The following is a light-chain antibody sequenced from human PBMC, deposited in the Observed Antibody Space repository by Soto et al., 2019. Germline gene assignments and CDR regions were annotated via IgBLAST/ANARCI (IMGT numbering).Light chain of an antibody. Sequence: EIMMTQSPGTLSVSPGERATLSCRASQSISNRLAWYQQKPGQTPRLLIYGASTRATDIPTRFSGDGSGTEFTLTISSLQSDDLSVYYCQQYSDWPWTFGQGTKVDLK. CDR2: GAS. CDR3: QQYSDWPWT. V-gene: IGKV3-15*01. J-gene: IGKJ1*01. CDR1: QSISNR.